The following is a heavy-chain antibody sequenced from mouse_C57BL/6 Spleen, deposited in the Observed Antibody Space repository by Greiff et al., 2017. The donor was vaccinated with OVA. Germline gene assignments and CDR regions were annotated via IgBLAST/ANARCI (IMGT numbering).Heavy chain of an antibody. J-gene: IGHJ4*01. V-gene: IGHV1-59*01. CDR3: APYGNYDAMDY. CDR1: GYTFTSYW. CDR2: IDPSDSYT. Sequence: QVQLQQSGAELVRPGTSVKLSCKASGYTFTSYWMHWVKQRPGQGLEWIGVIDPSDSYTNYNQKFKGKATLTVDTSSSTAYMQLSSLTSEDSAVYYCAPYGNYDAMDYWGQGTSVTVSS. D-gene: IGHD2-1*01.